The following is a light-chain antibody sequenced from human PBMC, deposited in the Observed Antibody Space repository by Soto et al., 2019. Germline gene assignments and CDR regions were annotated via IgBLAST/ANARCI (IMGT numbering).Light chain of an antibody. CDR1: HDISDY. CDR2: DAS. Sequence: DIQMTQSPSSLSASVGDRVTITCQASHDISDYLNWYQQKPGKAPNLLIYDASNLETGVPSRFAGSGSGTVFNFTISNLQPEDTATYYCQQYEALPLTFGGGTKVEI. J-gene: IGKJ4*01. CDR3: QQYEALPLT. V-gene: IGKV1-33*01.